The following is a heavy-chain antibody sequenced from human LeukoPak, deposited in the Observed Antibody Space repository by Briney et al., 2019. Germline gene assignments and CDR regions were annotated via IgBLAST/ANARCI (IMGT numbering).Heavy chain of an antibody. D-gene: IGHD1-1*01. Sequence: SETLSLTCTVSGGSISSSSYYWGWIRQPPGKGLEWVGSIYYSGSTYYNPSLKSRVTISVDTSKNQFSLKLSSVTAADTAVYYCASLNWNDRDYWGQGTLVTVSS. V-gene: IGHV4-39*01. CDR2: IYYSGST. CDR1: GGSISSSSYY. J-gene: IGHJ4*02. CDR3: ASLNWNDRDY.